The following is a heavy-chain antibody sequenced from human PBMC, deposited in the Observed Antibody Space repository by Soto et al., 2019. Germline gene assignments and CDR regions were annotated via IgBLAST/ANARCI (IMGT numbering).Heavy chain of an antibody. CDR1: GFTFSSYG. J-gene: IGHJ6*02. Sequence: GGSLGLSCAASGFTFSSYGMHWVRQAPGKGQEWVAVISYDGSNKYYADSVKGRFTISRDNSKNTLYLQMNSLRDEDTAVYYCARVGGILCFGELLSDNYSYYGMDVWGQGTTVTXSS. CDR2: ISYDGSNK. CDR3: ARVGGILCFGELLSDNYSYYGMDV. D-gene: IGHD3-10*01. V-gene: IGHV3-30*03.